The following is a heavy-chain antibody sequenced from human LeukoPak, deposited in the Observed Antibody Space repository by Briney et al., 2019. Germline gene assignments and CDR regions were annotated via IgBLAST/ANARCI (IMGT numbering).Heavy chain of an antibody. J-gene: IGHJ6*02. CDR2: ISAYNGNT. V-gene: IGHV1-18*01. CDR1: GYTFTSYG. CDR3: AREPSSSWYMMNYYYYGMDV. D-gene: IGHD6-13*01. Sequence: GASVKVSCKASGYTFTSYGISWVRQAPGQGLEWMGWISAYNGNTNYAQKLQGRVTMTTDTSTSTAYMELRSLRSDDTAVYYCAREPSSSWYMMNYYYYGMDVWGQGTTVTVS.